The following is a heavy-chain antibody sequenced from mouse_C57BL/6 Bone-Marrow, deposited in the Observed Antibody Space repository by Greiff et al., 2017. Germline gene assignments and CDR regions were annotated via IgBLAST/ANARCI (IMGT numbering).Heavy chain of an antibody. CDR2: IYPRSGNT. CDR1: GYTFTSYG. V-gene: IGHV1-81*01. D-gene: IGHD2-2*01. J-gene: IGHJ4*01. CDR3: SRNGYYYAMDY. Sequence: QVQLQQPGAELSRPGASVKLSCKASGYTFTSYGISWVKQRTGQGLEGIGEIYPRSGNTYYNEKFKGKATLTADKSSSSAYMGLRRLTTEDSAVFFFSRNGYYYAMDYWGQGTSVTVSS.